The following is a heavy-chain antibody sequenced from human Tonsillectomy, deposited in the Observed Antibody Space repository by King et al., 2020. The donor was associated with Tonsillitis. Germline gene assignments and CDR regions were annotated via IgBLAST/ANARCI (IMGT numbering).Heavy chain of an antibody. Sequence: MQLQESGPGLVKPSGTLSLTCAVSGGSISSSNWCSWVRPPPGSGLEWCGEIYHIGSTNHTPPLKSRETISVDKPKKQFSLKLGSVTAADTAVYYCARVPSNIAAPETVLYWGQGTLVTVSS. CDR1: GGSISSSNW. D-gene: IGHD6-13*01. V-gene: IGHV4-4*02. CDR3: ARVPSNIAAPETVLY. J-gene: IGHJ4*02. CDR2: IYHIGST.